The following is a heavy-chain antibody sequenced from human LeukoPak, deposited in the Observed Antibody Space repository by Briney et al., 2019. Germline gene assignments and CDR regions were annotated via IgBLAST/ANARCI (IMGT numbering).Heavy chain of an antibody. J-gene: IGHJ4*02. CDR3: ARRAVGASIDY. CDR2: INPNSGGT. CDR1: GYSFTDKY. Sequence: ASVKVSCKASGYSFTDKYMHWVRQAPGQGLEWMGWINPNSGGTNFAQKFQGRVTMTRDTSINTAYMELSGLKSDDTAVYYCARRAVGASIDYWGQGTLVTVSS. D-gene: IGHD1-26*01. V-gene: IGHV1-2*02.